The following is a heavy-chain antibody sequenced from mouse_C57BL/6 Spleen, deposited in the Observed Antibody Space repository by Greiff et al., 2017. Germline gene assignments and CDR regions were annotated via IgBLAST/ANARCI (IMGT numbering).Heavy chain of an antibody. J-gene: IGHJ4*01. D-gene: IGHD2-4*01. V-gene: IGHV1-53*01. CDR3: ARGPLYYDYDEEGHCYAMDY. CDR2: INPSNGGT. Sequence: QVHVKQSGTELVKPGASVKLSCKASGYTFTSYWMHWVKQRPGQGLEWIGNINPSNGGTNYNEKFKSKATLTVDKSSSTAYMQLSSLTSEDSAVYYCARGPLYYDYDEEGHCYAMDYWGQGTSVTVSS. CDR1: GYTFTSYW.